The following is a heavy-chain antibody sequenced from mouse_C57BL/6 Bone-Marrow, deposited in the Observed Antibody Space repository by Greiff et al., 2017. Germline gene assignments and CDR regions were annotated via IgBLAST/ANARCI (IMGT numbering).Heavy chain of an antibody. V-gene: IGHV5-4*01. CDR1: GFTFSSYA. CDR3: ARDVDYYFDY. CDR2: ISAGGSYT. J-gene: IGHJ2*01. Sequence: EVLLVESGGGLVKPGASLKLSCAASGFTFSSYAMSWVRQTPEQRLEWVATISAGGSYTYYPDNVKGRFTITRDNAKNNLYLQMSHLKSEDTAMYYCARDVDYYFDYWGQGTTRTVSS. D-gene: IGHD2-4*01.